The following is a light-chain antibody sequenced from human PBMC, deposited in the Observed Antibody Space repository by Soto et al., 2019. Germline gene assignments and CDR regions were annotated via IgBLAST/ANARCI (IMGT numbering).Light chain of an antibody. CDR1: QSVSSTY. CDR3: QQYGTSSFS. Sequence: EIVLTQSPGTLSLSPGERATLSCRASQSVSSTYLAWYQQKPGQAPRLLIYGASSRATGIPDRFSGSGSGTDFTLTITTLEPEDFVVYYCQQYGTSSFSFGGGTKVEIK. V-gene: IGKV3-20*01. CDR2: GAS. J-gene: IGKJ4*01.